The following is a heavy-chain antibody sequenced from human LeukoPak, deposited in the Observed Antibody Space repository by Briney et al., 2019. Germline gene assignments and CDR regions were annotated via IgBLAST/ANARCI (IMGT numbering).Heavy chain of an antibody. CDR1: GFTFGSYA. CDR3: VRKGGPYTFDH. V-gene: IGHV3-21*01. CDR2: IISSSGYI. J-gene: IGHJ4*02. Sequence: GGSLRLSCAASGFTFGSYAMNSVRQAPGRWLGWVASIISSSGYIFYADSVKGRFTISRDNAKNSLYLQMISLRGDDTAVYYCVRKGGPYTFDHWGQGTLVTVSS. D-gene: IGHD3-16*01.